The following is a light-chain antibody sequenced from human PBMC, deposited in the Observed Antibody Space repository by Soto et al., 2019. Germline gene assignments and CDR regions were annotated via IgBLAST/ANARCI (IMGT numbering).Light chain of an antibody. Sequence: DIVMTQSPDSLAVSLGERATINCKSSQSVLYSSNNKNYLAWYQQRPGQPPKLLIYWASTRESGVPDRFSGSGSGADFTLTITSLQDEDVAFYYCQQYESTPPTFGQGTKLEIK. CDR2: WAS. CDR3: QQYESTPPT. J-gene: IGKJ2*01. V-gene: IGKV4-1*01. CDR1: QSVLYSSNNKNY.